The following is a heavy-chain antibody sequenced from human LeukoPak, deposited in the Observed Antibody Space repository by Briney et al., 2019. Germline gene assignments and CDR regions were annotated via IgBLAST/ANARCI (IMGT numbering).Heavy chain of an antibody. Sequence: GGSLGLSCAASGFTFRNYVIHWVRQAPGKGLEWVAVTSSDLNVKLYADSVKGRSTISRDNSRSTLYLQMNSLRPEDTAIYYCAREGYYGSGSPPSLYFDYWGQGTLVTVSS. CDR2: TSSDLNVK. D-gene: IGHD3-10*01. CDR3: AREGYYGSGSPPSLYFDY. J-gene: IGHJ4*02. V-gene: IGHV3-30-3*01. CDR1: GFTFRNYV.